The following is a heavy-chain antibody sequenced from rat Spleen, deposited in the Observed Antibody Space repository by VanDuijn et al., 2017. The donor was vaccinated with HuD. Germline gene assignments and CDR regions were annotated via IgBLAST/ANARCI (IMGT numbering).Heavy chain of an antibody. Sequence: EVQLVESDGGLVQPGRSLKLSCAASGFTFRDYGMAWVRQTPTKGLEWVATISYDGISTYYRDSVRGRFTISRDNAKSTLYLQMDSLRSEDTATYYCARRHYGYTDYFDYWGQGVMVPVSS. CDR2: ISYDGIST. CDR1: GFTFRDYG. V-gene: IGHV5-29*01. J-gene: IGHJ2*01. D-gene: IGHD1-11*01. CDR3: ARRHYGYTDYFDY.